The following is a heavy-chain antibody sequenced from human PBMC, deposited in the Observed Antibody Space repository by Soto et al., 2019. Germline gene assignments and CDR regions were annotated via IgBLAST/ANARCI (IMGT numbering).Heavy chain of an antibody. D-gene: IGHD5-18*01. J-gene: IGHJ4*02. CDR2: IYYSGST. Sequence: ETLSLTCTVSGGSISSYYWSWIRQPPGKGLEWIGYIYYSGSTNYNPSLKSRVTISGDTSKNQFSLKLSSVSAADTAVYYCARADETAMVAKYYFDSWGQGTLVTVSS. CDR3: ARADETAMVAKYYFDS. CDR1: GGSISSYY. V-gene: IGHV4-59*08.